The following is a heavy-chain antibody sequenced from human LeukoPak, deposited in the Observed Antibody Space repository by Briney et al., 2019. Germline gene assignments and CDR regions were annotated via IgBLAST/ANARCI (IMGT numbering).Heavy chain of an antibody. Sequence: LETLSLTCTVSGGSISISSYNWGWIRQPPGKGLEWIGTIYYSGTTYYNPSLKSRVTISVDTSKNHFSLKLSSVTAADTAVYYCARHERSTDTLDIWGQGTMVTVSS. V-gene: IGHV4-39*01. CDR1: GGSISISSYN. J-gene: IGHJ3*02. D-gene: IGHD2-2*01. CDR3: ARHERSTDTLDI. CDR2: IYYSGTT.